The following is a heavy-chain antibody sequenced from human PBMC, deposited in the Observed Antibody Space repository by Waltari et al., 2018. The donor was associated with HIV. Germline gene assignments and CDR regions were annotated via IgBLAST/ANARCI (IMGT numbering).Heavy chain of an antibody. Sequence: QVQLVQSGAEVQKPGASVKVSCAASGGNCMSSSINWVRQAPGQGLEWVGRVIPMLDKAHYAEKMQGRVTITADKSTNTAYMELRSLRLEDTGGYFCASARETMGVDFEFWGQGTLVTFSS. D-gene: IGHD3-10*01. CDR1: GGNCMSSS. J-gene: IGHJ4*02. V-gene: IGHV1-69*02. CDR3: ASARETMGVDFEF. CDR2: VIPMLDKA.